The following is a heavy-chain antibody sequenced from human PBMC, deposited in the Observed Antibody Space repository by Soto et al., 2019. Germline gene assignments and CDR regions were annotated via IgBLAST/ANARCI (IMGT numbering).Heavy chain of an antibody. D-gene: IGHD6-19*01. V-gene: IGHV3-72*01. J-gene: IGHJ4*02. Sequence: EVQLVESGGGLVQPGGSLRLSCAVSGFSFSDHYMDWVRQAPGKGLEWVGRTRDRANSYTTEYAASVKGRFTISRDDSKNSLYLQMNSLKTEDTAVYYCVRDSGRGWSTFDYWGQGSLVTVSS. CDR1: GFSFSDHY. CDR3: VRDSGRGWSTFDY. CDR2: TRDRANSYTT.